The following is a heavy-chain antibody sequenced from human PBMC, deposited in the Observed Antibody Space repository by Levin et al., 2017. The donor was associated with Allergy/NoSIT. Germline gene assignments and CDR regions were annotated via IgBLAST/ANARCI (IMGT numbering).Heavy chain of an antibody. D-gene: IGHD3/OR15-3a*01. CDR1: GVSVSDHY. CDR2: VYIDDNA. J-gene: IGHJ4*02. CDR3: ARGYYYDSTGYYYFDS. V-gene: IGHV4-4*07. Sequence: SQTLSLTCTVSGVSVSDHYWSWIRQPAGKGLEWIGRVYIDDNASYNIIYTPSFESRGTMSIDTSKNQFSLRLTSVTAADTAVYYCARGYYYDSTGYYYFDSWGQGTLVTVSP.